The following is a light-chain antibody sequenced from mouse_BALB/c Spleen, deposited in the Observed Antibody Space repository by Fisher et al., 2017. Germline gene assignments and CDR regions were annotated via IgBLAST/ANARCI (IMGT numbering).Light chain of an antibody. Sequence: IVITQTAALMSASPGEKVTMTCSASSSVSYMYWYQQKPRSSPKPWIYLTSNLASGVPARFSGSGSGTSYSLTISSMEAEDAAIYYCQQFTSSPYTFGGGTKLEIK. CDR2: LTS. CDR1: SSVSY. V-gene: IGKV4-68*01. CDR3: QQFTSSPYT. J-gene: IGKJ2*01.